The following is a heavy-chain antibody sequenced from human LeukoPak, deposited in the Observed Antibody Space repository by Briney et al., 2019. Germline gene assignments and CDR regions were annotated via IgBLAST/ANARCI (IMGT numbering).Heavy chain of an antibody. Sequence: KPGGSLRLSCAASGFTFSSYSMNWVRQAPGKGLEWVSSISSSSSYIYYADSVKGRFTISRDNAKNSLYLQMNSLRAEDTAVYYCAREQQLVRWVVSGGRDANDYWGQGTLVTVSS. CDR3: AREQQLVRWVVSGGRDANDY. CDR1: GFTFSSYS. CDR2: ISSSSSYI. J-gene: IGHJ4*02. D-gene: IGHD6-13*01. V-gene: IGHV3-21*01.